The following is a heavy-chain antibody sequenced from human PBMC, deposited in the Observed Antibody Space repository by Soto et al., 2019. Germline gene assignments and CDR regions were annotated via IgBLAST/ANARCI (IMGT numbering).Heavy chain of an antibody. D-gene: IGHD4-4*01. J-gene: IGHJ1*01. CDR2: IIPIFGTA. CDR1: GGTFSSYA. Sequence: QVQLVQSGAEVKKPGSSVKVSCKASGGTFSSYAISWVRQAPGEGLEWMGGIIPIFGTANYAQRFQGRVTITADESTDTAYMELSSLRFDDTAVYYCAMKTDGCNSRFTEYFQHWGQGTLVTVSS. CDR3: AMKTDGCNSRFTEYFQH. V-gene: IGHV1-69*12.